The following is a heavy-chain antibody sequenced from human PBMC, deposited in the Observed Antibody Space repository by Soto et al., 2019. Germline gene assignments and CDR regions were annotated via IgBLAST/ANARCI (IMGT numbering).Heavy chain of an antibody. CDR2: IYYSGIT. CDR3: ARGGGVYYFDY. V-gene: IGHV4-59*01. J-gene: IGHJ4*02. Sequence: QVQLQESGPGLVKPSETLSLTCTVSGGSITSYYWSWIRQPPGKGLEWIGYIYYSGITDYNPYLKSRVTISVDTSKSQFSLKLSSVTAADTVVYYCARGGGVYYFDYWGQGTLVTVSS. D-gene: IGHD2-8*02. CDR1: GGSITSYY.